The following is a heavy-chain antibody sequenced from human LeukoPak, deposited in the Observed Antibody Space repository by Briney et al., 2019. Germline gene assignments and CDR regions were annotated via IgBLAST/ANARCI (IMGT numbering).Heavy chain of an antibody. J-gene: IGHJ4*02. Sequence: GRSLRPSCAASGFTFSSYAMHWVRQAPGKGLEWVAVISYDGSNKYYADSVKGRFTISRDNSKNTLYLQMNSLRAEDTAVYYCAKGPLRYFDWLSLYYFDYWGQGTLVTVSS. CDR1: GFTFSSYA. CDR2: ISYDGSNK. D-gene: IGHD3-9*01. CDR3: AKGPLRYFDWLSLYYFDY. V-gene: IGHV3-30-3*01.